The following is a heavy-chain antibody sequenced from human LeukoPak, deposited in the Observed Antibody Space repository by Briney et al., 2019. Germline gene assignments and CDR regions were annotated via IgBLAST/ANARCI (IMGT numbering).Heavy chain of an antibody. CDR1: GGSISSSSYY. V-gene: IGHV4-39*07. D-gene: IGHD6-13*01. CDR2: IYYSGST. CDR3: ARDGPPQQLVPRWVDY. Sequence: PSETLSLTCTVSGGSISSSSYYWGWIRQPPGTGLEWIGSIYYSGSTYYNPSLKSRVTISVDTSKNQFSLKLSSVTAADTAVYYCARDGPPQQLVPRWVDYWGQGTLVTVSS. J-gene: IGHJ4*02.